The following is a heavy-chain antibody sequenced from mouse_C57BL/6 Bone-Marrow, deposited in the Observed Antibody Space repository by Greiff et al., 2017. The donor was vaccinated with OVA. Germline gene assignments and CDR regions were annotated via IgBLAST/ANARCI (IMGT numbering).Heavy chain of an antibody. V-gene: IGHV1-69*01. CDR1: GYTFTSYW. D-gene: IGHD3-3*01. Sequence: QVQLQQPGAELVMPGASVKLSCKASGYTFTSYWMHWVKQRPGQGLEWIGEIDPSDSYTNYNQKFKGKSTLTVDKSSSTAYMQLSSLSSEDSAVYYCASSRDARGYAMDYWGQGTSVTVSS. CDR3: ASSRDARGYAMDY. CDR2: IDPSDSYT. J-gene: IGHJ4*01.